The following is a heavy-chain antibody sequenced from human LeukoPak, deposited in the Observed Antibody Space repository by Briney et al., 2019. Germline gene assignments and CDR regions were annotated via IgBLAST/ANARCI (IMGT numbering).Heavy chain of an antibody. Sequence: GGSLRLSCAASGFTFSSSVMTWVRQAPGKGLEWVSSIGPSGGSTYYADSVKGRFTISRDNSKNMLYLQMNSLRAEDTAVYYCAKGGSGSGWSKYYGDSWGQGTLVTVSS. CDR2: IGPSGGST. J-gene: IGHJ4*02. D-gene: IGHD6-19*01. CDR1: GFTFSSSV. V-gene: IGHV3-23*01. CDR3: AKGGSGSGWSKYYGDS.